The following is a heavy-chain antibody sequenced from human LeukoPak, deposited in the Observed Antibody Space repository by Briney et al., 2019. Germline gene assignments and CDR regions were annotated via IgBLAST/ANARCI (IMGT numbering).Heavy chain of an antibody. V-gene: IGHV3-23*01. CDR3: AKRGGSGTYAFDI. D-gene: IGHD3-10*01. J-gene: IGHJ3*02. CDR1: GITLSSHA. Sequence: GGSLRLSCAASGITLSSHAMDWVRQAPGKGLEWVSAFTGGGTTYYADSVKGRFTVSRDKSKNTLYLQMNSLRAEDTAVYYCAKRGGSGTYAFDIWGQGTMVTVSS. CDR2: FTGGGTT.